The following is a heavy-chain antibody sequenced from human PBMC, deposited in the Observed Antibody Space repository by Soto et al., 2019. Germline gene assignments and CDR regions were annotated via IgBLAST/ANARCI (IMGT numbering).Heavy chain of an antibody. D-gene: IGHD3-3*01. Sequence: QVQLVESGGGVVQPGRSLRLSCAASGFTFSSYAMHWVRQAPGKGLEWVAVISYDGSNKYYADSMKGRFTISRDNSKNTLYLQMNSLRAEDTAVYYCARGYDFWSGYYQADWGQGTLVTVSS. CDR3: ARGYDFWSGYYQAD. CDR2: ISYDGSNK. J-gene: IGHJ4*02. CDR1: GFTFSSYA. V-gene: IGHV3-30-3*01.